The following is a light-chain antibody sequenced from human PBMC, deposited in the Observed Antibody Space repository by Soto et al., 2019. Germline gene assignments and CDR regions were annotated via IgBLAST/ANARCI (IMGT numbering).Light chain of an antibody. CDR3: QQYNNWVT. J-gene: IGKJ4*01. V-gene: IGKV3D-15*01. CDR1: QSVGSN. Sequence: EVVLTQSTDTLSVSPGERATLSCRASQSVGSNFAWYQQKPGQAPRLLIFAASTRAAGIPARFSGSGSGTEFTLTINSLQSEDFAVYYCQQYNNWVTFGGGTKVDLK. CDR2: AAS.